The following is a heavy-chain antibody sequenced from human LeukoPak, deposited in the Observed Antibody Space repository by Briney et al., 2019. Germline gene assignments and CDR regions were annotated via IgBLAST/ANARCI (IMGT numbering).Heavy chain of an antibody. CDR3: ARMDLSSSSWFDP. D-gene: IGHD6-6*01. Sequence: PSETLSLTCAVYGGSFSGYYRSWIRQPPGKGLEWIGEINHSGSTNYNPSLKSRVTISVDTPKNQFSLKLSSVTAADTAVYYCARMDLSSSSWFDPWGQGTLVTVSS. CDR2: INHSGST. CDR1: GGSFSGYY. V-gene: IGHV4-34*01. J-gene: IGHJ5*02.